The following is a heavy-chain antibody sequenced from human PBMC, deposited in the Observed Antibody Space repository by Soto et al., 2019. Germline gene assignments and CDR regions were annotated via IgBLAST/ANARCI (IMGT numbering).Heavy chain of an antibody. Sequence: GGSLRLSCAASGFTFSSYDMHWVGQATGKGLERVSAIGTAGDTFYPGSVKGRFTISRENAKSSLYLQMNSLRAGDTAVYYCARDLPIFGGMDVWGQGTTVTVSS. V-gene: IGHV3-13*04. CDR3: ARDLPIFGGMDV. CDR1: GFTFSSYD. CDR2: IGTAGDT. D-gene: IGHD3-10*01. J-gene: IGHJ6*02.